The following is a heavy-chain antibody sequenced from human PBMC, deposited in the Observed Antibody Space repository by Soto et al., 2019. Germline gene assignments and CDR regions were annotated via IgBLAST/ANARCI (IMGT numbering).Heavy chain of an antibody. Sequence: QVQLVESGGGVVQPGRSLRLSCAASGFTFSSYAMHWVRQAPGKGLEWVAVISYDGSNKYYADSVKGRFTISRDNSKNTLYLQINSLRAEDTAVYYWARPLWRDDYNWGYFDLWGRGTLVTVSS. CDR1: GFTFSSYA. CDR3: ARPLWRDDYNWGYFDL. V-gene: IGHV3-30-3*01. J-gene: IGHJ2*01. D-gene: IGHD4-4*01. CDR2: ISYDGSNK.